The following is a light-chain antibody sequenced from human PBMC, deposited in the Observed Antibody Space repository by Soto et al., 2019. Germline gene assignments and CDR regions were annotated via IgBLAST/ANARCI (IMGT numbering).Light chain of an antibody. Sequence: EIVLTQSPATLSLSPGETATLSCRASQSVSSDLAWYQQKPGQAPRLLIYDASNRATGIPARFSGSGSGTDFTLTISSLEPEDFAVYYCKQRRNFLTFGAGTKLEIK. CDR3: KQRRNFLT. J-gene: IGKJ4*01. CDR1: QSVSSD. V-gene: IGKV3-11*01. CDR2: DAS.